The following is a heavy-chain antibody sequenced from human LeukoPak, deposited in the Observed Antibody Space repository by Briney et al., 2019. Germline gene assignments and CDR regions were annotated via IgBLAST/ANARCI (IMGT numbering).Heavy chain of an antibody. CDR3: ARGTATTAGIDY. D-gene: IGHD1/OR15-1a*01. V-gene: IGHV3-74*01. CDR2: INTDGAST. J-gene: IGHJ4*02. Sequence: GGSLRLSCAASGFAFSSYWMFWVRQAPGKGLVWVSQINTDGASTTYGDPAKGRFTISRDNAKNTLYLQMNSLRVEDTAVYYCARGTATTAGIDYWGQGTLVTVSS. CDR1: GFAFSSYW.